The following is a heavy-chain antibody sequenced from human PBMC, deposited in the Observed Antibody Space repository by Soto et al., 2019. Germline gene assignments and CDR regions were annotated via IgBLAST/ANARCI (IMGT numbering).Heavy chain of an antibody. CDR2: INSDGSST. CDR3: ARVGGDLDY. Sequence: GGSLRLSCAASGFTFSSNWMHWARQAPGKGLVWVSRINSDGSSTYYADSVKGRFTISRDNAKNTLYLQMNSLRAEDTAVYYCARVGGDLDYWGQGTLVTVSS. CDR1: GFTFSSNW. D-gene: IGHD2-21*02. J-gene: IGHJ4*02. V-gene: IGHV3-74*01.